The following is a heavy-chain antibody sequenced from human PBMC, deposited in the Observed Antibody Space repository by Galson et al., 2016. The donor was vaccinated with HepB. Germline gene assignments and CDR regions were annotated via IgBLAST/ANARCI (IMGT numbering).Heavy chain of an antibody. CDR1: GGCIRSYY. Sequence: SETLSLTCTVSGGCIRSYYWSWIRQPPGKGLEWIGFIYYSGRTNYNPSLKSRVTMLVDTSKNQFSLKLSSVTAADTAVYYCARSSSGPLVFRSFFDSWGQGTLVTVSS. D-gene: IGHD2-8*02. CDR3: ARSSSGPLVFRSFFDS. CDR2: IYYSGRT. J-gene: IGHJ4*02. V-gene: IGHV4-59*01.